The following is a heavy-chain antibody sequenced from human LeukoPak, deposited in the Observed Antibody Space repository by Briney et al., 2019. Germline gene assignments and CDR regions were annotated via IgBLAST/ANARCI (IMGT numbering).Heavy chain of an antibody. CDR2: IYTSGST. CDR3: ARVPAARSGFYFDH. J-gene: IGHJ4*02. V-gene: IGHV4-61*02. Sequence: SETLSLTCTVSGGSISSGTYYWSWIRQPAGTGLEWIGRIYTSGSTSYNPSLKSRATISIDTSKNQFSLKLSSVTAADTAVYYCARVPAARSGFYFDHWGQGTLVTVSS. CDR1: GGSISSGTYY. D-gene: IGHD3-10*01.